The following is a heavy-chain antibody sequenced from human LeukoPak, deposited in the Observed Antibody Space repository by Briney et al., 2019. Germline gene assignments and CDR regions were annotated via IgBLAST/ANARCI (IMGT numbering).Heavy chain of an antibody. CDR2: FWYDGSKK. V-gene: IGHV3-33*01. Sequence: GESLRLSCAASGFTFSNYGMHWVRQAPGKGLEWVAVFWYDGSKKYYADSVKGRFTISRDYSKNTLYLEMNSLRAEDTAVYYCARDYNFYFDSWGQGTLVTVSS. CDR1: GFTFSNYG. J-gene: IGHJ4*02. D-gene: IGHD3-10*01. CDR3: ARDYNFYFDS.